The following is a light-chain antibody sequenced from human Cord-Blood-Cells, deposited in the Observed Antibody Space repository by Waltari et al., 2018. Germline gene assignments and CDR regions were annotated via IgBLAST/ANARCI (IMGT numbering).Light chain of an antibody. J-gene: IGLJ2*01. CDR2: EVS. CDR1: SSVVGSYNR. CDR3: SSYTSSSTFVV. V-gene: IGLV2-18*02. Sequence: QSALTQPPSVSGSPGQSVPISCTGTSSVVGSYNRVSWYQQPPGTATKLMIYEVSNRPSGAPDRFSGSKSGNTASLTISGLQAEDEADYYCSSYTSSSTFVVFGGGTKLTVL.